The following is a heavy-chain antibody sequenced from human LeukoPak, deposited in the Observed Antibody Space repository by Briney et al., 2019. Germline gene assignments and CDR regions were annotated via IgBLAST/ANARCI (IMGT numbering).Heavy chain of an antibody. D-gene: IGHD3-10*01. J-gene: IGHJ4*02. Sequence: PSETLSLTCAVYGGSFSGYYWSWIRQPPGKGLEWIGEINHSGSTNYNPSLKSRVTISVDTSKNQFSLKLSSVTAADTAVYYCARGYITMVRGKFDYWGQGTLVTVSS. CDR3: ARGYITMVRGKFDY. CDR2: INHSGST. CDR1: GGSFSGYY. V-gene: IGHV4-34*01.